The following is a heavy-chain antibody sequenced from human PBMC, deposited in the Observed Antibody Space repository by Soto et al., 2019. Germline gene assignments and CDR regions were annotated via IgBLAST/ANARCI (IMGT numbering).Heavy chain of an antibody. CDR1: GGSISSYY. V-gene: IGHV4-59*01. J-gene: IGHJ5*02. D-gene: IGHD3-16*01. CDR2: SYFSGGT. CDR3: VRELSRGWFDP. Sequence: SETLSLTCTVSGGSISSYYWGWIRQPPGRGLEWIGYSYFSGGTDYNPSLKGRVTISVDRSRNQFSLKLTSVTAADTAVYYCVRELSRGWFDPWGQGTLVTAPQ.